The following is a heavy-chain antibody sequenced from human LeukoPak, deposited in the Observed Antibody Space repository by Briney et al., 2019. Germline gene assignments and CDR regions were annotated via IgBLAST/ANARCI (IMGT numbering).Heavy chain of an antibody. CDR3: ARLGLYTSSWHRYYYFDY. CDR1: GGSFNDYS. CDR2: INHSGST. D-gene: IGHD6-13*01. V-gene: IGHV4-34*01. Sequence: SETLSLTCGVHGGSFNDYSWTWVRQSPGKGLDWIGEINHSGSTTYNPSLKSRFTMSVDASKNQFSLRLSSVTAADTAVYYCARLGLYTSSWHRYYYFDYWGQRTLVTVSS. J-gene: IGHJ4*02.